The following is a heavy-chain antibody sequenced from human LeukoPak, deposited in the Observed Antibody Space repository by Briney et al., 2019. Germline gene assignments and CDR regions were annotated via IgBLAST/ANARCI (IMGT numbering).Heavy chain of an antibody. CDR3: ARDLIHGGATHFGY. Sequence: ASVKVSCKASGYTFTGYYMHWVRQAPGQGLEWMGWINPNSGGTNYAQKFQGRVTMTRDTSISTAYMELSRLRSDDTAVYYCARDLIHGGATHFGYWGQGTLVTVSS. D-gene: IGHD1-26*01. CDR2: INPNSGGT. V-gene: IGHV1-2*02. J-gene: IGHJ4*02. CDR1: GYTFTGYY.